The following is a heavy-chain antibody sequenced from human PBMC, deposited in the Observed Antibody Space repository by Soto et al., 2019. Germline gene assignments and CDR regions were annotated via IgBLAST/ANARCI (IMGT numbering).Heavy chain of an antibody. CDR3: ARHPSDFWFDP. V-gene: IGHV4-39*01. D-gene: IGHD2-21*02. CDR2: IYYSGST. CDR1: GGSISSSSCY. J-gene: IGHJ5*02. Sequence: PSETLSVTCTVAGGSISSSSCYWGWIRQPPGKGLEWIGSIYYSGSTYYNPSLKSRVTISVDTSKNQFSLKLSSVTAADTAVYYCARHPSDFWFDPWGQGTLVTSPQ.